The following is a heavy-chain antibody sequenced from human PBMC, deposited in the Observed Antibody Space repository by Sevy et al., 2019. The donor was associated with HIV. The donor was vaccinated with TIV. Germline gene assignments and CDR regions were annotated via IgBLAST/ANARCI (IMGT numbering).Heavy chain of an antibody. J-gene: IGHJ4*02. CDR1: GYTFTGYY. Sequence: ASVNVSCKASGYTFTGYYMHWVRQAPGQGLEWMGWINPNSGGTNYAQKFQGRVTMTRDTSISTAYMELSRLRSDDTAVYYCARGGWLRPYYFDYWGQGTLVTVSS. CDR3: ARGGWLRPYYFDY. V-gene: IGHV1-2*02. CDR2: INPNSGGT. D-gene: IGHD5-12*01.